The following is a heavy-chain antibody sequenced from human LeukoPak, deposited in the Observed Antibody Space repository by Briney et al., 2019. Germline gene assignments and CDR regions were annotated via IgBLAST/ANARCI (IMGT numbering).Heavy chain of an antibody. CDR1: GFIFSNYA. CDR2: IGGRDGGT. V-gene: IGHV3-23*01. Sequence: GASLRLSCAASGFIFSNYAMSWVRQAPGKGLEWVSAIGGRDGGTYYADSVKGRFTVSRDDPKNTLYLQMNTVRAEDTAVYYCAKWGDYDSLTGYYVPDYWGQGTLVTVSS. J-gene: IGHJ4*02. D-gene: IGHD3-9*01. CDR3: AKWGDYDSLTGYYVPDY.